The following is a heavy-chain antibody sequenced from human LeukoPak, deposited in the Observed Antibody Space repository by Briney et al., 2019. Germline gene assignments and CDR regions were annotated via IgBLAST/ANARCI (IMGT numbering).Heavy chain of an antibody. CDR2: ISWDGVST. CDR1: GFTFSDHY. D-gene: IGHD1-26*01. Sequence: GGSLRLSCAASGFTFSDHYMHWVRQAPGKGLEWVSLISWDGVSTYYADSVKGRFTISRDNSKNSLYLQLNSLRTDDTAFYYCAKDGGSGATRPIDFWGQGTLVTVSS. J-gene: IGHJ4*02. V-gene: IGHV3-43*01. CDR3: AKDGGSGATRPIDF.